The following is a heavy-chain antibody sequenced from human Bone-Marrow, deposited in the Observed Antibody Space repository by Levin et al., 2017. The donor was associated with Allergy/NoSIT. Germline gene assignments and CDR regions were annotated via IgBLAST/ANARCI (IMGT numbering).Heavy chain of an antibody. CDR2: IKQDGSEK. Sequence: GGSLRLSCAASGFTFSSYWMSWVRQAPGKGLEWVANIKQDGSEKYYVDSVKGRFTISRDNAKNSLYLQMNSLRAEDTAVYYCARVDIAVANPPRYYYGMDVWGQGTTVTVSS. D-gene: IGHD6-19*01. V-gene: IGHV3-7*01. J-gene: IGHJ6*02. CDR3: ARVDIAVANPPRYYYGMDV. CDR1: GFTFSSYW.